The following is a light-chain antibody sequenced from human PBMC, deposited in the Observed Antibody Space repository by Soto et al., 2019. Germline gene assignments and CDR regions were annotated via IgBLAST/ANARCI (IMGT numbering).Light chain of an antibody. J-gene: IGKJ4*01. CDR3: HKHYSLPVT. Sequence: DVLMAQSPYALAVCLGERATINFKSSQSVLSSSNNKNYLAWYQQKPGQPPKVLIYWASTRESGVPDRFSGRGSGTDLTTTISRLQAADAEVYYCHKHYSLPVTFGGGTKVDIK. CDR2: WAS. CDR1: QSVLSSSNNKNY. V-gene: IGKV4-1*01.